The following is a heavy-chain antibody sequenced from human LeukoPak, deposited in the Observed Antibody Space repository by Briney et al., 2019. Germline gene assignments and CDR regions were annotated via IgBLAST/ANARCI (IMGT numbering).Heavy chain of an antibody. J-gene: IGHJ5*02. V-gene: IGHV3-33*06. Sequence: GGSLRLSCAASGFTFSSYGMHWVRQAPGKGLEWVAVIWYDGSNKYYADSVKGRFTISRDNSKNTLYLQMNSLRAEDTAVYYCAKIPYYDFWSGSSFDPWGQGTLVTVSS. CDR1: GFTFSSYG. D-gene: IGHD3-3*01. CDR2: IWYDGSNK. CDR3: AKIPYYDFWSGSSFDP.